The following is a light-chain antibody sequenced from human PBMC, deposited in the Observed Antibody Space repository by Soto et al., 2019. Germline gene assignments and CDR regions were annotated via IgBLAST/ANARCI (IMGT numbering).Light chain of an antibody. CDR1: QSVSSY. CDR3: QQRSNWPGFT. J-gene: IGKJ3*01. Sequence: EIVLTQSPATLSLSPGERATLSCRASQSVSSYLAWYQQKPGQAPSLLIYDASNRATGIPARFSGSGSGTDFTLTISSIEPDGFAVYYCQQRSNWPGFTFGPGTKVHIK. CDR2: DAS. V-gene: IGKV3-11*01.